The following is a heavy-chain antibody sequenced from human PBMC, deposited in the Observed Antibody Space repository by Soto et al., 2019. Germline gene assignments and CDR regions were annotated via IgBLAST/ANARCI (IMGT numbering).Heavy chain of an antibody. V-gene: IGHV1-2*04. D-gene: IGHD1-26*01. CDR1: VYTFTGYY. CDR3: ARVGGGSYSDAFDI. CDR2: INPNSGGT. J-gene: IGHJ3*02. Sequence: ASVKVSCNASVYTFTGYYIHCVRQDPGQGLEWMGWINPNSGGTNYAQKFQGWVTMTRDTSISTAYMELSRLRSDDTAVYYCARVGGGSYSDAFDIWGQGTMVTVSS.